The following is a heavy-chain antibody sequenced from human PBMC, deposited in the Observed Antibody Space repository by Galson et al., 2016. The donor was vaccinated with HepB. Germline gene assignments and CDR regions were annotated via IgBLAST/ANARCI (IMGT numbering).Heavy chain of an antibody. CDR2: ISYDGSNK. D-gene: IGHD4-17*01. Sequence: SLRLSCAASGFTFIKNDMHWVRQAPGKGLEWVAVISYDGSNKYYVDSVKGRFNISRDNSKNTLALQMNSLRAEDTAVYYCAKLVTATVYHYYTMDVWGKGTTVTVSS. CDR3: AKLVTATVYHYYTMDV. V-gene: IGHV3-30*18. CDR1: GFTFIKND. J-gene: IGHJ6*04.